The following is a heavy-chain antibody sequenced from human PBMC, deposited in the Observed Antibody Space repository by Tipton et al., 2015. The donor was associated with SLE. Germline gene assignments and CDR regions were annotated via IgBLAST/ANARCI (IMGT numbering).Heavy chain of an antibody. CDR2: IWYDGSNK. Sequence: SLRLSCAASGFTFSSYAMHWVRQAPGKGLEWVTVIWYDGSNKYYADSVKGRFTISRDNSKNTLSLQMNSLRPEDTAVYHCARDRFTQGGYFDYWGQGAPVTVSS. V-gene: IGHV3-33*01. J-gene: IGHJ4*02. CDR1: GFTFSSYA. D-gene: IGHD2-15*01. CDR3: ARDRFTQGGYFDY.